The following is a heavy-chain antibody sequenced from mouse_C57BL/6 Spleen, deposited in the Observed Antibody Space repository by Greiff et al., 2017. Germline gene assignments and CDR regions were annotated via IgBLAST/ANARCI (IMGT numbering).Heavy chain of an antibody. Sequence: QVQLKQPGAELVMPGASVKLSCKASGYTFTSYWMHWVKQRPGQGLEWIGEIDPSDSYTNYNQKFKGKSTLTVDKSSSTAYMQLSSLTSEDSAVYDCARSSNWDDAMDYWGQGTSVTVSS. D-gene: IGHD4-1*01. CDR1: GYTFTSYW. CDR3: ARSSNWDDAMDY. CDR2: IDPSDSYT. V-gene: IGHV1-69*01. J-gene: IGHJ4*01.